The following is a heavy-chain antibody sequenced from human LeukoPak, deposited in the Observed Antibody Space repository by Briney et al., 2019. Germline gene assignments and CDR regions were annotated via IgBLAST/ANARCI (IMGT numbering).Heavy chain of an antibody. Sequence: SETLSLTCTVSGGSISSSSYYWGRIRQPPGKGLEWIGSIYYSGSTYYNPSLKSRVTISVDTSKNQFSLKLSSVTAADTAVYYCASTPKYQLLSGSDYWGQGTLVTVSS. CDR2: IYYSGST. CDR3: ASTPKYQLLSGSDY. V-gene: IGHV4-39*01. CDR1: GGSISSSSYY. D-gene: IGHD2-2*01. J-gene: IGHJ4*02.